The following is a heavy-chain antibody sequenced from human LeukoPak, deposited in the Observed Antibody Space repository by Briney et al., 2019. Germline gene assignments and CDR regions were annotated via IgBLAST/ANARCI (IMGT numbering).Heavy chain of an antibody. D-gene: IGHD3-10*01. V-gene: IGHV4-31*03. Sequence: ASQTLSHTCTVSGGSISSGGYCWSWIRQHPGKGLEWIGYIYYSGSTYYNPSLKSRVTISVDTSKNQFSLKLSSVTAADTAVYYCASGQTLLWFGELWGRGTLVTVSS. CDR2: IYYSGST. CDR3: ASGQTLLWFGEL. CDR1: GGSISSGGYC. J-gene: IGHJ2*01.